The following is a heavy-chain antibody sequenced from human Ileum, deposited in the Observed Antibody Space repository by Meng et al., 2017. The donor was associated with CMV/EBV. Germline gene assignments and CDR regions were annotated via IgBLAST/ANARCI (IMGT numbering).Heavy chain of an antibody. D-gene: IGHD3-3*02. CDR1: GFTFSNSD. V-gene: IGHV3-15*01. CDR3: TTDWKRSISY. CDR2: LRSQTDGGTT. J-gene: IGHJ4*02. Sequence: GESLKISCAASGFTFSNSDMNWVRQAPGKGLEWVGRLRSQTDGGTTDYAAPVKGRFTISRDDSKNTLYLQMSSLKTDDTAMYYCTTDWKRSISYWGQGTLVTVSS.